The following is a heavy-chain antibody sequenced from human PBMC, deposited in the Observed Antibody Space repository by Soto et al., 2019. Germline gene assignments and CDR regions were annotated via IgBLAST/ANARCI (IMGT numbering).Heavy chain of an antibody. CDR1: GFSLRTSGVG. J-gene: IGHJ3*01. D-gene: IGHD3-3*01. CDR2: IYWNDDK. V-gene: IGHV2-5*01. CDR3: SHRSFANDAFDV. Sequence: QITLKESGPTLVKPTQTLTLTCTFSGFSLRTSGVGVGWIRQPPGKALEGLALIYWNDDKHYSPSLKSRLTIAKDTAKNQVVLTLTNMDPVDTATYYCSHRSFANDAFDVWGQVTMVTVSS.